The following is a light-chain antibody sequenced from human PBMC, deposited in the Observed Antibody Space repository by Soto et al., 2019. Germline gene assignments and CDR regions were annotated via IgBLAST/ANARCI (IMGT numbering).Light chain of an antibody. V-gene: IGLV1-44*01. CDR2: SYN. CDR1: SSNIGSNT. J-gene: IGLJ1*01. Sequence: QSVLTQRPSASGTPGQRVTISCSGSSSNIGSNTVNWYQQLPGTAPKLLIYSYNQRPSGVPDRFSGSKSVTSASLAISGLQSEDEAAYYCAAWDDSLNGYVFGTGTKLTVL. CDR3: AAWDDSLNGYV.